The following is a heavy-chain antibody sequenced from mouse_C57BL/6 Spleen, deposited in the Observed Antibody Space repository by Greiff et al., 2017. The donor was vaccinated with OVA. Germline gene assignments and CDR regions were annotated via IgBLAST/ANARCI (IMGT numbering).Heavy chain of an antibody. J-gene: IGHJ4*01. CDR2: IDPSDSET. CDR1: GYTFTSYW. Sequence: VQLQQPGAELVRPGSSVKLSCKASGYTFTSYWMHWVKQRPIQGLEWIGNIDPSDSETHYNQKFKDKATLTVDKSSSTAYMQLSSLTSEDSAVYDCARRDSNYGRYAMDYWGQGTSVTVSS. CDR3: ARRDSNYGRYAMDY. V-gene: IGHV1-52*01. D-gene: IGHD2-5*01.